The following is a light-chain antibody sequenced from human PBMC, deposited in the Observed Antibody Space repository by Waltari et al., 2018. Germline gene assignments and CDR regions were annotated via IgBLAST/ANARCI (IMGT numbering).Light chain of an antibody. CDR2: SDC. Sequence: SYVLTQPPSVSVAPGQTASIACGGDNIESKSVHWYQQRPGQAPVMIITSDCDRPSGTTERFSGSNAGNTGTLTVTGVEAEDEADYYCQLWDSTTDHLVFGGGTKLTVL. CDR3: QLWDSTTDHLV. V-gene: IGLV3-21*01. CDR1: NIESKS. J-gene: IGLJ2*01.